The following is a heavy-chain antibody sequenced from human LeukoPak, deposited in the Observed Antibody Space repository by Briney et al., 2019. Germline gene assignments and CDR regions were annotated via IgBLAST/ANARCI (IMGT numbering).Heavy chain of an antibody. J-gene: IGHJ2*01. CDR3: ARHPPRGRGRYFDL. V-gene: IGHV3-21*01. Sequence: GGSLRLSCAASGFTFSSYGMNWVRQAPGKGLEWVSSISSSSSYIYYADSVKGRFIISRDNAKNSLYLQMNSLRAEDTAVYYCARHPPRGRGRYFDLWGRGTLVTVSS. D-gene: IGHD2-15*01. CDR1: GFTFSSYG. CDR2: ISSSSSYI.